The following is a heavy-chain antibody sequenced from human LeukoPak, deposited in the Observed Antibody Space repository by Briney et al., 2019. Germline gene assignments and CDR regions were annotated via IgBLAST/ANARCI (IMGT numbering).Heavy chain of an antibody. J-gene: IGHJ6*02. D-gene: IGHD3-3*01. CDR3: ARGPYYDFWSGYYRSYYYYGMDV. CDR2: MNPNSGNT. Sequence: GASVKVSCKASGYTFTSYDINWVRQATGQGLEWMGWMNPNSGNTGYAQKFQGRVTMTRNTSISTAYMELSSLRSEDTAVYYCARGPYYDFWSGYYRSYYYYGMDVWGQGTTVTVSS. V-gene: IGHV1-8*01. CDR1: GYTFTSYD.